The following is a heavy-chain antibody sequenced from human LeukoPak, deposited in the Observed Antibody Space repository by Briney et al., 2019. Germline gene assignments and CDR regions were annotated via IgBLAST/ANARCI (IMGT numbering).Heavy chain of an antibody. J-gene: IGHJ1*01. CDR2: IYPGDSDT. D-gene: IGHD6-19*01. V-gene: IGHV5-51*01. CDR1: GYIFTSYW. Sequence: GESLKISCKGSGYIFTSYWIGWVRQMPGKGLEWMGIIYPGDSDTRYSPSFQGQVTISADKSISTAYLQWSSLKASDTAMYYCARQGGSSGWYTEYFQHWGQGTLVTVSS. CDR3: ARQGGSSGWYTEYFQH.